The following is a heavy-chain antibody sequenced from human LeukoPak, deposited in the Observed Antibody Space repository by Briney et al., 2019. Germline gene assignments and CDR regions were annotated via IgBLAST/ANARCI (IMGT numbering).Heavy chain of an antibody. CDR1: VGSISSYY. D-gene: IGHD2-2*01. CDR3: ARERGVPAALGAYYFDY. V-gene: IGHV4-4*07. Sequence: SETLSLTCTVAVGSISSYYWSWIRQPAGKGLEWIGRIYTSGSTNYNPSLKSRVTMSVDTSKNQFSLKLSSVPAADTSVYYCARERGVPAALGAYYFDYWGQGTLVTVSS. J-gene: IGHJ4*02. CDR2: IYTSGST.